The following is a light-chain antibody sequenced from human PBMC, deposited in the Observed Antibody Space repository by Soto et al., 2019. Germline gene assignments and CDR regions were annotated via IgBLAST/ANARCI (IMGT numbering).Light chain of an antibody. CDR1: QSVSSN. CDR2: GAS. Sequence: EIVMTQSPATLSVSPGERATLSCRASQSVSSNLAWYQQNPGQAPRLLIYGASTRATGIPARFSGSGSGTEFTLTIRSLQSEDFAVYYCQQYNNWPPFTFGPGTKVHLK. CDR3: QQYNNWPPFT. V-gene: IGKV3-15*01. J-gene: IGKJ3*01.